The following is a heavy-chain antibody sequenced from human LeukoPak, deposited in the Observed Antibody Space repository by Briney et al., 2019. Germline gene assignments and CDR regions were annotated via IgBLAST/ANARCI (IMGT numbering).Heavy chain of an antibody. CDR3: ARAGVYSDYDLNSGKYSSSWYYFDY. V-gene: IGHV4-39*07. J-gene: IGHJ4*02. D-gene: IGHD6-13*01. CDR2: IYHSGST. CDR1: GGSISSSSYY. Sequence: SETLSLTCTVSGGSISSSSYYWGWIRQPPGKGLEWIGSIYHSGSTYYNPSLKSRVTIAVETSKNQFSLKLSSVTAADKAVYYCARAGVYSDYDLNSGKYSSSWYYFDYWGQGTLVTVSS.